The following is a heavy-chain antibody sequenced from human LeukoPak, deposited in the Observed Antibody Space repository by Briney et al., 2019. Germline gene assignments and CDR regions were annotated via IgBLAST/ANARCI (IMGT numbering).Heavy chain of an antibody. D-gene: IGHD5-18*01. V-gene: IGHV3-7*01. Sequence: GGSLRLSCAPSGFTFSSYWMSWVRQAPGKGLEWVANIKQDGSEKYYVDSVKGRFTISRDNAKKSLYLEMNSLRAEDTAVYYCARGASGIQIWFFDPWGQGTLVTVSS. CDR3: ARGASGIQIWFFDP. J-gene: IGHJ5*02. CDR1: GFTFSSYW. CDR2: IKQDGSEK.